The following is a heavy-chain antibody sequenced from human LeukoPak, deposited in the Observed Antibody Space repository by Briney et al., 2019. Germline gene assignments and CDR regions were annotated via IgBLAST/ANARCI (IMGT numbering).Heavy chain of an antibody. CDR3: AQYSKAYVGATVFDY. J-gene: IGHJ4*02. CDR1: GFTFSSYA. D-gene: IGHD5-12*01. CDR2: ISGSGGST. V-gene: IGHV3-23*01. Sequence: GGSLRLSCAASGFTFSSYAMSWVRQAPGKGLEWVSAISGSGGSTYYADSVKGRFTISRDNSKNTLYLQMNSLRAEDTAVYYCAQYSKAYVGATVFDYWGQGTLVTVSS.